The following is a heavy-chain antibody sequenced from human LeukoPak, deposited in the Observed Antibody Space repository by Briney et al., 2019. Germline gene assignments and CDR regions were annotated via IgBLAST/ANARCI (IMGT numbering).Heavy chain of an antibody. J-gene: IGHJ4*02. D-gene: IGHD3-16*01. CDR3: ARGRLKACYFDY. CDR1: GGSVSSGSYY. CDR2: IYYSGST. Sequence: PSETLSLTCTVSGGSVSSGSYYWSWIRQPPGKGLEWIGYIYYSGSTNYNPSLKSRVTISVDTSKNQFSLKLSSVTAADTAVYYCARGRLKACYFDYWGQGTLVTVSS. V-gene: IGHV4-61*01.